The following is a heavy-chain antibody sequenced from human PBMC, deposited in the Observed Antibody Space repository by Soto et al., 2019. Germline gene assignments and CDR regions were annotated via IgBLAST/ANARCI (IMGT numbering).Heavy chain of an antibody. D-gene: IGHD3-10*01. V-gene: IGHV1-69*13. J-gene: IGHJ3*02. CDR3: ARVVSWFGELLRANAFDS. CDR2: IIPIFGTA. Sequence: SVKVSCKASGGTFSSYAISWVRQAPGQGLEWMGGIIPIFGTANYAQKFQGRVTITADESTSTAYMELSSLRSEDTAVYYCARVVSWFGELLRANAFDSWGQGTMVTVS. CDR1: GGTFSSYA.